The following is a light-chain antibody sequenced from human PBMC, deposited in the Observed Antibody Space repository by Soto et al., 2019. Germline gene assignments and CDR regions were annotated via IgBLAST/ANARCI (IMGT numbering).Light chain of an antibody. CDR1: SGYSSYK. CDR2: VGTGGIVG. J-gene: IGLJ1*01. Sequence: QPVLTQPPSASASLGASVTLTCTLSSGYSSYKVDWYQQRPGKGPRFVMRVGTGGIVGFKGDGIPDRFSVLGSGLNRYLTIENIQEEDESDYHCGADHGSGSTFVYVFGTGTKRTVL. V-gene: IGLV9-49*01. CDR3: GADHGSGSTFVYV.